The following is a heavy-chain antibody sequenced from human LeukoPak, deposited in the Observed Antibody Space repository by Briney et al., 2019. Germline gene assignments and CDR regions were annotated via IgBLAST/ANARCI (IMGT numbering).Heavy chain of an antibody. Sequence: GGSLRLSCAASGFAFSSYNMNWVRQAPGKGLGWISYIGSSGSHTHYADSVGGRFTISRDNAKNSLYLQMNSLRDEDTAVYFCARRPYSDTSGRLSDVWGQGTTVTVSS. D-gene: IGHD3-22*01. J-gene: IGHJ6*02. CDR1: GFAFSSYN. CDR3: ARRPYSDTSGRLSDV. CDR2: IGSSGSHT. V-gene: IGHV3-48*02.